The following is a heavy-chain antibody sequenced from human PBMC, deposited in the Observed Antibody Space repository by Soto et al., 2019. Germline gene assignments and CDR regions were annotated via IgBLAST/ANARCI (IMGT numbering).Heavy chain of an antibody. CDR2: IDPSDSYT. CDR1: VYSFTNYW. Sequence: GESLKISCKTSVYSFTNYWINWVRQMPGKGLEWMGRIDPSDSYTNYNPSVQGHVTISADRSISTAYLQWRSLKASDTAMYFCARHRRVLSGLSEYYFDYWGQGTQVTVSS. D-gene: IGHD1-26*01. J-gene: IGHJ4*02. CDR3: ARHRRVLSGLSEYYFDY. V-gene: IGHV5-10-1*01.